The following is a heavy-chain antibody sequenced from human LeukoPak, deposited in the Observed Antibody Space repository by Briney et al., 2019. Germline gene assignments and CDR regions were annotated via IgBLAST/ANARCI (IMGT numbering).Heavy chain of an antibody. CDR3: ARQGSSWYGHDYGMDV. Sequence: PSETLSLTCTVSGGSISSYYWSWIRQPPGKGLEWIGYIYYSGSTNYNPSLKSRVTISVDTSKNQFSLKLSSVTAADTAVYYCARQGSSWYGHDYGMDVWGQGTTVTVYS. V-gene: IGHV4-59*08. D-gene: IGHD6-13*01. J-gene: IGHJ6*02. CDR1: GGSISSYY. CDR2: IYYSGST.